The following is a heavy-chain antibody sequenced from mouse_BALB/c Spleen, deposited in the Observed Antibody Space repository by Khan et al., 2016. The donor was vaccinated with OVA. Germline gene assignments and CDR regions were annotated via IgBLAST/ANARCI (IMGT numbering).Heavy chain of an antibody. CDR2: LGPGSGST. J-gene: IGHJ4*01. Sequence: DLVKPGASVKLSCKASGYTFTSHWIYWIKQRPEEGLEWIGRLGPGSGSTYYNEMFKDKATLTVDTSSSTSYIQLSILSSEDSAAYICSRASYYVGSVDAMDYWGQGTTVTVSS. V-gene: IGHV1S41*01. CDR1: GYTFTSHW. CDR3: SRASYYVGSVDAMDY. D-gene: IGHD1-1*01.